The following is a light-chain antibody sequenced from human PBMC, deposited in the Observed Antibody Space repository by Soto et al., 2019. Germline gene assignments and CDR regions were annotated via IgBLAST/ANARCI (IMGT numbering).Light chain of an antibody. V-gene: IGKV3-15*01. CDR3: QQYNDWPWT. CDR2: AAS. J-gene: IGKJ1*01. Sequence: EILMTQSPATLSVSPGERATLSCRASQGVSSNLAWYQQKPGQAPRLLIYAASTRATGIPVRFSGSGSGTEFTLTISSLHSEDSAVYSCQQYNDWPWTFGQGTKVDIK. CDR1: QGVSSN.